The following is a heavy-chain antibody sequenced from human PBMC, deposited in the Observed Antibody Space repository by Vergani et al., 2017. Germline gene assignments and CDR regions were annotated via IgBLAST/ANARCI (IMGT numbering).Heavy chain of an antibody. Sequence: QVQLVQSGAEVKKPGASVKVSCKASGYTFTGYYMHWVRQAPGQGLEWMGGIIPIFGTANYAQKFQDRVTITADESTSTAYMELSSLRSEDTAVYYCARGNMVRGVIGWFDPWGQGTLVTVSS. V-gene: IGHV1-69*01. J-gene: IGHJ5*02. D-gene: IGHD3-10*01. CDR3: ARGNMVRGVIGWFDP. CDR1: GYTFTGYY. CDR2: IIPIFGTA.